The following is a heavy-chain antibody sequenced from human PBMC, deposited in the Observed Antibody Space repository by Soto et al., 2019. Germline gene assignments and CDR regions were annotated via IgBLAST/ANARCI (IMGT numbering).Heavy chain of an antibody. CDR1: GGSMISYY. D-gene: IGHD2-2*01. V-gene: IGHV4-59*08. CDR2: IYYGGTT. CDR3: ARLGKYYQSLDT. J-gene: IGHJ5*01. Sequence: PSETLSLTCTVSGGSMISYYWSWIRQPPGRGLEWVGYIYYGGTTSYNPSLKSRVAISLETSKSQFSLRLTAVTAADTAVYYCARLGKYYQSLDTWGPGTLVTGSS.